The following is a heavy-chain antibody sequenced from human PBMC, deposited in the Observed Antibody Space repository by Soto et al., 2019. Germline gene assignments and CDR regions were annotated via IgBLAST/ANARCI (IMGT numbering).Heavy chain of an antibody. CDR1: GGTFSSYA. J-gene: IGHJ6*02. CDR3: ATYYYGSGSYTYGMDV. D-gene: IGHD3-10*01. Sequence: EASVKVSCKASGGTFSSYAISWVRQAPGQGLEWMGGIIPIFGTANYAQKFQGRVTITADESTSTAYMELSSLRSEDTAVYYCATYYYGSGSYTYGMDVWGQGTTVTVSS. CDR2: IIPIFGTA. V-gene: IGHV1-69*13.